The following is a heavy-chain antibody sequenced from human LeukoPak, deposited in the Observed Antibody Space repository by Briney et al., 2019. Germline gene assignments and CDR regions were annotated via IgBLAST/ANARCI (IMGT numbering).Heavy chain of an antibody. CDR1: GGSFSGYY. CDR3: ARGCSGYYYVYAFDI. CDR2: INHSGST. J-gene: IGHJ3*02. V-gene: IGHV4-34*01. Sequence: SETLSLTCAVYGGSFSGYYWSWIRQPPGKGLEWIGEINHSGSTNYNPSLKSQVTTSVDTSKNQFSLKLSSVTAADTAVYYCARGCSGYYYVYAFDIWGQGTMVTVSS. D-gene: IGHD3-22*01.